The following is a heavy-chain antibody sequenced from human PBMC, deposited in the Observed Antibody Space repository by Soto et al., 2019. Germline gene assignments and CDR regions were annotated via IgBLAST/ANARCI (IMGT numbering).Heavy chain of an antibody. V-gene: IGHV3-23*01. D-gene: IGHD3-22*01. CDR1: GFTFSSYA. CDR2: ISGSGDST. CDR3: ARDRRYYDSRGYYYFDY. J-gene: IGHJ4*02. Sequence: GGSLRLSCVGSGFTFSSYAMSWVRQAPGKGLEWVSAISGSGDSTYYADSVKGRFTISRDNSKNTLYLQMNRLRVEDTAVYYCARDRRYYDSRGYYYFDYWGQGTLVTVSS.